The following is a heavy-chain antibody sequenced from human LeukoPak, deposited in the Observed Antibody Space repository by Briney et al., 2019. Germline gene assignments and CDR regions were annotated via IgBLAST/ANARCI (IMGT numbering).Heavy chain of an antibody. CDR1: GFTFDDYA. Sequence: GGSLRLSCAASGFTFDDYAMHWVRQAPGKGLEWVAVISYDGSNKYYADSVKGRFTISRDNSKNTLYLQMNSLRAEDTAVYYCARDPPPALRFLEWFEYYYYGMDVWGQGTTVTVSS. D-gene: IGHD3-3*01. CDR2: ISYDGSNK. V-gene: IGHV3-30-3*01. J-gene: IGHJ6*02. CDR3: ARDPPPALRFLEWFEYYYYGMDV.